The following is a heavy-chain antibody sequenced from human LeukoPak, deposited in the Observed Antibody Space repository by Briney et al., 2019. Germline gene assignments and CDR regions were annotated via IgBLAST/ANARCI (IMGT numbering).Heavy chain of an antibody. CDR1: GFIFSSYG. V-gene: IGHV3-23*01. J-gene: IGHJ4*02. D-gene: IGHD2-15*01. CDR3: GKDRGSSFDY. Sequence: GGSLRLSCAASGFIFSSYGMSWVRQPPGKGLEWVSAISGNGGKTFYADSVKGRFTISRDNSKNTLFLQMNNLRAEDTAVYYCGKDRGSSFDYWGQGTLVTVSS. CDR2: ISGNGGKT.